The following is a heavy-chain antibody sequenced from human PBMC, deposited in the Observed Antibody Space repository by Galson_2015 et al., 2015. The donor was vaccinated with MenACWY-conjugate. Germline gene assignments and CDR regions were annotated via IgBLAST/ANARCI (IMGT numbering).Heavy chain of an antibody. CDR2: IYPGDSET. J-gene: IGHJ3*02. Sequence: MGIIYPGDSETRYSPSFQGQVTISADKSISTAYLQWSSLKASDTAMYYCARGGFTYGDAFDIWGQGTMVTVSS. CDR3: ARGGFTYGDAFDI. V-gene: IGHV5-51*01. D-gene: IGHD5-18*01.